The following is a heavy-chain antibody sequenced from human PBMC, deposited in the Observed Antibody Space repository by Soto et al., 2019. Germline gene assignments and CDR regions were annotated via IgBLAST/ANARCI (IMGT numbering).Heavy chain of an antibody. CDR1: GYTFTSYD. V-gene: IGHV1-8*01. CDR3: AREKGSSGFDP. CDR2: MNPNSGNR. Sequence: QVQLVQSGAEVKKPGASVKVSCKASGYTFTSYDIHWVRQATGQGLEWMGWMNPNSGNRGYAQKFEGRFTMTRNTAISTANMELSSLRSEDTAVYYCAREKGSSGFDPWGQGTLVTVSS. D-gene: IGHD6-6*01. J-gene: IGHJ5*02.